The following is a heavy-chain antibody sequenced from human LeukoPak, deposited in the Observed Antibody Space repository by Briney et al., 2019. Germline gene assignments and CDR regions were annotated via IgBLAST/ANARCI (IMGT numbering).Heavy chain of an antibody. CDR3: AREGVGATRAGAFDI. Sequence: GSLRLSCAASGFTFSSYWMSWVRQAPGKGLEWIGSIYHSGSTYYNPSLKSRVTISVDTSKNQFSLKLSSVTAADTAVYYCAREGVGATRAGAFDIWGQGTMVTVSS. CDR2: IYHSGST. J-gene: IGHJ3*02. D-gene: IGHD1-26*01. V-gene: IGHV4-38-2*02. CDR1: GFTFSSYW.